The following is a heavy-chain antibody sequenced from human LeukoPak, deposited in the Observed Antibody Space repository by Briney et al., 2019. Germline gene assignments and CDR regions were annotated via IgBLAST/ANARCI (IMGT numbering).Heavy chain of an antibody. CDR1: GGSFSGYY. J-gene: IGHJ4*02. V-gene: IGHV4-34*01. Sequence: SETLSLTCAVYGGSFSGYYWSWIRQPPGKGLEWIGEINHSGSTNYNPSLKSRVTISVDTSKNQFSLRLSSVTAADTAVYYCARWYCSSTSCYPVDYWGQGTLVTVSS. D-gene: IGHD2-2*01. CDR3: ARWYCSSTSCYPVDY. CDR2: INHSGST.